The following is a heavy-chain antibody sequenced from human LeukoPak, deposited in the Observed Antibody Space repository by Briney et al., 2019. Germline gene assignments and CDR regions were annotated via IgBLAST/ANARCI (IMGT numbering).Heavy chain of an antibody. CDR3: ARGRVRRDIVVVPAADLYYFDY. Sequence: GSLRLSCAASGFTFSNAWMNWIRQPPGKGLEWIGEINHSGSTNYNPSLKSRVTISVDTSKNQFSLKLSSVTAADTAVYYCARGRVRRDIVVVPAADLYYFDYWGQGTLVTVSS. V-gene: IGHV4-34*01. D-gene: IGHD2-2*01. CDR2: INHSGST. CDR1: GFTFSNAW. J-gene: IGHJ4*02.